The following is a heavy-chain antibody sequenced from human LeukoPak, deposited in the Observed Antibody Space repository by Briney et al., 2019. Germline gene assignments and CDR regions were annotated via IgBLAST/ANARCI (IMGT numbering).Heavy chain of an antibody. CDR1: GGSISSYY. J-gene: IGHJ5*02. Sequence: PSETLSLTCTVSGGSISSYYWSWIRQPPGKGLEWIGYIHYSGSTNYNPSLKSRVIISVDTSKNHFSLKLNSVTAADTAVYYCATGGYCSSTSCYGPRWFDPWGQGTLVTVSS. D-gene: IGHD2-2*01. V-gene: IGHV4-59*01. CDR2: IHYSGST. CDR3: ATGGYCSSTSCYGPRWFDP.